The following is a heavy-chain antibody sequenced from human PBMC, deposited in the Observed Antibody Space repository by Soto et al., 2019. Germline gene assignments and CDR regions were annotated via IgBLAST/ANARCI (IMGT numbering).Heavy chain of an antibody. CDR1: GFSFSDSY. CDR3: AAPTTAYDRYYYYGMDV. V-gene: IGHV3-11*04. Sequence: PGGSLRLSCAASGFSFSDSYMTWIRQAPGKGLEWVSYISSNVISKYYADSVKGRFTVSRDNSKNSLYLQMNSLRAEDAAVYYCAAPTTAYDRYYYYGMDVWGQGTTVTVSS. CDR2: ISSNVISK. J-gene: IGHJ6*02. D-gene: IGHD4-4*01.